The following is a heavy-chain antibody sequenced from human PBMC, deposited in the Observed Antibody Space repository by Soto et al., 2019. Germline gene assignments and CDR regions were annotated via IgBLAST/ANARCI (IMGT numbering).Heavy chain of an antibody. CDR3: ARDLWGYCGTDCYPLDV. CDR2: LYNTGST. J-gene: IGHJ6*02. Sequence: SETLSLTCTVSGGSISRYYWSWIRQPPGKGLEWIGYLYNTGSTIYNPSLESRVTISVDTSKNQFSLKLNSVTAADTAVYYCARDLWGYCGTDCYPLDVWGPGATVTVS. CDR1: GGSISRYY. V-gene: IGHV4-59*01. D-gene: IGHD2-21*02.